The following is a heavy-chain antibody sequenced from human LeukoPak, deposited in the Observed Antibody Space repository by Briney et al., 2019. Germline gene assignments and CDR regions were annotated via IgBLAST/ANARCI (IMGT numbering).Heavy chain of an antibody. CDR3: ARVGSTTDY. V-gene: IGHV3-74*01. CDR2: INSDGSNT. D-gene: IGHD2/OR15-2a*01. Sequence: PGGSLRLSCAASAFIFSNYRIHWVRQAPGKGLVWVSRINSDGSNTIYADSVKGRFTISRDNAKNTLYLQMNNLRAEDTAVYYCARVGSTTDYWGQGTPVTVSS. J-gene: IGHJ4*02. CDR1: AFIFSNYR.